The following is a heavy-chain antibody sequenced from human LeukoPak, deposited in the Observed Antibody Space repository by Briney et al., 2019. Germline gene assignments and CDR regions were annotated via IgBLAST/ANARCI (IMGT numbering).Heavy chain of an antibody. J-gene: IGHJ1*01. CDR3: ATIPLKGSEYFQH. CDR1: GFTVSSNY. Sequence: GGSLRLSCAASGFTVSSNYMSWVRQAPGKGLEWVSVIYSGGSTYYADSVKGRFTISRDNSKNTLYLQMNSLRAEDTAVYYCATIPLKGSEYFQHWGQGTLVTVSS. V-gene: IGHV3-53*01. CDR2: IYSGGST. D-gene: IGHD2-2*02.